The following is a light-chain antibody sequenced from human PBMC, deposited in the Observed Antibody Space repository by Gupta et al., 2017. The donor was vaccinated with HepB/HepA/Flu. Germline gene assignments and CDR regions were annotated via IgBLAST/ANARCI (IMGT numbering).Light chain of an antibody. Sequence: QSALTQPASVSGYRGQSITISCTGTSSDVGNYNFVSWYQHHPGKAPKLLIYEVNKRPSGASNRFSGSRSGNTASLTVSGLQTDDEADYYCCSYAGRSVWVFGGGTKLTVL. V-gene: IGLV2-23*02. J-gene: IGLJ3*02. CDR2: EVN. CDR3: CSYAGRSVWV. CDR1: SSDVGNYNF.